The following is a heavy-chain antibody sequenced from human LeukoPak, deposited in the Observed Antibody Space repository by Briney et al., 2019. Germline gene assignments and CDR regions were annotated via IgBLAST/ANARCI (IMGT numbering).Heavy chain of an antibody. Sequence: SETLSLTCTVSGGSISSSSYYWGWIRQPPGKGLEWIGSIYYSGSTYHNPSLKSRVTISVDTSKNQFSLKLSSVTAADTAVYYCAAPTAMGPYYYYGMDVWGQGTTVTVSS. CDR1: GGSISSSSYY. CDR3: AAPTAMGPYYYYGMDV. D-gene: IGHD5-18*01. CDR2: IYYSGST. V-gene: IGHV4-39*01. J-gene: IGHJ6*02.